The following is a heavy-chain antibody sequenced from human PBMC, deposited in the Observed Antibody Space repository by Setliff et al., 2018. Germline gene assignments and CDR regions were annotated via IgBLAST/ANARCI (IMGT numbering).Heavy chain of an antibody. CDR1: GGSIRSPSYF. CDR3: ARHYGGGYKHFDY. J-gene: IGHJ4*02. CDR2: IYYRGSS. D-gene: IGHD5-12*01. Sequence: KPSETLSLTCTVSGGSIRSPSYFWGWVRQPPGKEMEWIATIYYRGSSYYNPSLKSRLTISVDTSKNLFSLKLSSVTTADTAVYYCARHYGGGYKHFDYWGQGTLVTVSS. V-gene: IGHV4-39*01.